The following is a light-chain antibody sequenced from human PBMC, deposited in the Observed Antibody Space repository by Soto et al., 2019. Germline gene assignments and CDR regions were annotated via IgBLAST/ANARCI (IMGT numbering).Light chain of an antibody. CDR1: SSDVGSYNS. V-gene: IGLV2-14*03. Sequence: QSALAQPASVSGSPGQSIAISCTGTSSDVGSYNSVSWYQQYPGKAPTLMIHDVSDRPSGVSNRFSGSKSGNTASLTISGLQAEDEADYYGSSFTSSSSYVFGSGTKLTVL. J-gene: IGLJ1*01. CDR2: DVS. CDR3: SSFTSSSSYV.